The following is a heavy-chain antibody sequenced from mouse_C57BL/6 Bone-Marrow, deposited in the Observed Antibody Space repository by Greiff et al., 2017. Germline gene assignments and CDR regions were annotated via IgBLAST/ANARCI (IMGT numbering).Heavy chain of an antibody. J-gene: IGHJ3*01. CDR3: ASRDLYDDGSSFWFAY. CDR1: GYTFTDYN. CDR2: INPNNGGT. V-gene: IGHV1-22*01. Sequence: EVQRVESGPELVKPGASVTMSCKASGYTFTDYNMHWVKQSHGKSLEWIGYINPNNGGTSYNQKFKGKDTLTVNQSSRTAYMELRSLTSEYSEFKYCASRDLYDDGSSFWFAYWGQGTLVTVAA. D-gene: IGHD1-1*01.